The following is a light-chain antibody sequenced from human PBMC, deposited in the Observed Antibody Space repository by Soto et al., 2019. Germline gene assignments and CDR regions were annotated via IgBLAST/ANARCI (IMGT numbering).Light chain of an antibody. J-gene: IGKJ4*02. CDR3: QQANSFPLT. CDR2: TGS. Sequence: DIQMTQSPSSVSASVGDRVSITCRASQGISNWLAWYQQKPGRAPKLLIYTGSSLQSGVPSRFSGTGSGTDFPLTISSLQPEDGATYYCQQANSFPLTVGGGTKVEIK. V-gene: IGKV1-12*01. CDR1: QGISNW.